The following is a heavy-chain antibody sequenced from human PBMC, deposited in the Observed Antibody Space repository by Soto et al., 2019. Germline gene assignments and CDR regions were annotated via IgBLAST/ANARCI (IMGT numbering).Heavy chain of an antibody. J-gene: IGHJ4*02. CDR3: AHRSRGYDYYFYQ. CDR1: GFSLSTRGVG. D-gene: IGHD5-12*01. V-gene: IGHV2-5*02. CDR2: MFWDDDK. Sequence: QITLKESGPTLVKPTQTLTLTCSFSGFSLSTRGVGVGWIRQPPGKALEWLALMFWDDDKWYSPSLRSRLTTTEKTSKNQVVLTMTNMYPLDTATYYCAHRSRGYDYYFYQWGQGNLVTVSS.